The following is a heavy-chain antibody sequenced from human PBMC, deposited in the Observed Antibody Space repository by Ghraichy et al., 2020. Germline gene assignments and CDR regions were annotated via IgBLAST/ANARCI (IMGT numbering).Heavy chain of an antibody. CDR3: ARGSGGNPEGDY. Sequence: SVKVSCKASGGTFSSYAISWVRQAPGQGLEWMGRIIPILGIANYAQKFQGRVTITADKSTSTAYMELSSLRSEDTSVYYCARGSGGNPEGDYWGQGTLVTVSS. CDR2: IIPILGIA. J-gene: IGHJ4*02. CDR1: GGTFSSYA. V-gene: IGHV1-69*04. D-gene: IGHD4-23*01.